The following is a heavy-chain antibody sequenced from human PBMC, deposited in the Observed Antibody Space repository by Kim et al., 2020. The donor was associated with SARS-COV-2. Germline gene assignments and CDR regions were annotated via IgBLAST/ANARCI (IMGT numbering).Heavy chain of an antibody. CDR3: AREYYYGSGTYYNLGY. V-gene: IGHV3-30*04. Sequence: GGSLRLSCTASGFTFSSYAMNWVRQAPGKGLEWVAVISNDGSNTYYADSVKGRFTISRDNSENTLYLQMNSLRAEDTAVYYCAREYYYGSGTYYNLGYWGQGTLVTVSS. D-gene: IGHD3-10*01. CDR2: ISNDGSNT. J-gene: IGHJ4*02. CDR1: GFTFSSYA.